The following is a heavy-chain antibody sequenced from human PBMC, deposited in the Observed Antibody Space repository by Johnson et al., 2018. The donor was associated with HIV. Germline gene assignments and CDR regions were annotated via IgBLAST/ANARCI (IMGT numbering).Heavy chain of an antibody. CDR3: SRGIAAAGTPVAFDV. CDR2: IRSKAYGGTT. D-gene: IGHD6-13*01. CDR1: GFTFGEYA. V-gene: IGHV3-49*03. Sequence: VYLVESGGGLVQPGRSLRLSCTTSGFTFGEYAMSWFRQAPGKGLEWVSFIRSKAYGGTTEYAASVKGRFIISRADSKSIAYLQMTSLKTEDTGVYYCSRGIAAAGTPVAFDVWGQGTMVIVFS. J-gene: IGHJ3*01.